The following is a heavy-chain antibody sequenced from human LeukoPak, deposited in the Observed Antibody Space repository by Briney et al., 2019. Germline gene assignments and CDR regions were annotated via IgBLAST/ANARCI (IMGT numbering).Heavy chain of an antibody. CDR2: ISGSGGST. D-gene: IGHD4-11*01. V-gene: IGHV3-23*01. CDR3: AKTVTQPKRGFDP. J-gene: IGHJ5*02. Sequence: GESLRLSCAASGFSFSSYAMSWVRQAPGKGLEWVSAISGSGGSTYYADSVKGRFTISRDNSKNTLYLQMNSLRAEDTAVYYCAKTVTQPKRGFDPWGQGTLVTVSS. CDR1: GFSFSSYA.